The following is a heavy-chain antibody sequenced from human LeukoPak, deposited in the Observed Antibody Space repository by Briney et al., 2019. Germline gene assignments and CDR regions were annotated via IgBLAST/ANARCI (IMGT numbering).Heavy chain of an antibody. CDR1: GFTFSSYW. J-gene: IGHJ4*02. Sequence: GGSLRLSCAASGFTFSSYWMHWVRQAPGKGLVWVSRINSDGSSTIYADSVNGRFTISRDNAKNSLYLQMNSLRAEDTAVYYCARVNWNALGYYFDYWGQGTLVTVSS. CDR2: INSDGSST. V-gene: IGHV3-74*01. D-gene: IGHD1-20*01. CDR3: ARVNWNALGYYFDY.